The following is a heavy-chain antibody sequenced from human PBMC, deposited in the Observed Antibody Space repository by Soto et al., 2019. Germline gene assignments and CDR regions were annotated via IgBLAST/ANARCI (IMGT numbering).Heavy chain of an antibody. CDR2: ISAYNGNT. D-gene: IGHD3-9*01. V-gene: IGHV1-18*01. Sequence: ASVKVSCKASGYTFTSYGISWVRQAPGQGLEWMGWISAYNGNTNYAQKLQGRVTMTTDTSTSTAYMELRSLRSDDTAVYYCARYPLRYFDWSRDEGMDIWGQGTMVTVSS. CDR3: ARYPLRYFDWSRDEGMDI. J-gene: IGHJ3*02. CDR1: GYTFTSYG.